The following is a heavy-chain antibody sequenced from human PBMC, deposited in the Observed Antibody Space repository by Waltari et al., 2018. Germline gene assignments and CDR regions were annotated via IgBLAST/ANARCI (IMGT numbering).Heavy chain of an antibody. CDR3: ARGLARGIHPYYYMDV. D-gene: IGHD3-10*01. V-gene: IGHV1-18*01. CDR1: GYDFTGDG. Sequence: QLVQSGSEVKKPGASVKVSCKTSGYDFTGDGINWVRQAPGQGPEWMGWISPYTANTNNDEKFPGRITVTTDTSTRTACMELRNVRSDDTAVYYCARGLARGIHPYYYMDVWGQGTTVTVSS. J-gene: IGHJ6*03. CDR2: ISPYTANT.